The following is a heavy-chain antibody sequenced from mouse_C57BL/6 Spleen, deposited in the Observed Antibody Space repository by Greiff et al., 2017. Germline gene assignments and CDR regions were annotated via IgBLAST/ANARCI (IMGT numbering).Heavy chain of an antibody. V-gene: IGHV1-82*01. CDR3: ARRIYYGSSYGYFDV. J-gene: IGHJ1*03. CDR1: GYAYSSSW. Sequence: QVQLQQSGPELVKPGASVKISCKASGYAYSSSWMNWVKQRPGKGLEWIGRIYPGDGDPNYNGKFKGKATLTADKSSSTAYMQLSSLTSEDSAVYFCARRIYYGSSYGYFDVWGTASTVTVT. CDR2: IYPGDGDP. D-gene: IGHD1-1*01.